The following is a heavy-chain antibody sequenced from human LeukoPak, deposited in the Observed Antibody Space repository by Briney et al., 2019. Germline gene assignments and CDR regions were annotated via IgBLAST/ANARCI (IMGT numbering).Heavy chain of an antibody. J-gene: IGHJ6*04. V-gene: IGHV3-48*03. CDR1: GFTFSSYE. CDR2: IGSSGSTI. D-gene: IGHD3-10*01. CDR3: AKAPYYYGSGSPGGMDV. Sequence: TGGSLRLSCAASGFTFSSYEMNWVRQAPGKGLEWVSYIGSSGSTIYYADSVKGRFTISRDNSKNTLYLQMNSLRAEDTAVYYCAKAPYYYGSGSPGGMDVWGKGTTVTVSS.